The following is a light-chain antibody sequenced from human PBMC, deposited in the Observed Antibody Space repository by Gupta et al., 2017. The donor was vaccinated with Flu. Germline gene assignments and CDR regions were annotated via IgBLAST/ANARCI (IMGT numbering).Light chain of an antibody. CDR1: SSNIGSNT. Sequence: RVTISCSGSSSNIGSNTVNWYQQRPGTAPKVLVYSNNQRPSGVPDRFSGSRSGASASLAISGLQSEDEADYYCAAWDDSLSAWVFGGGTKLTVL. CDR2: SNN. J-gene: IGLJ3*02. V-gene: IGLV1-44*01. CDR3: AAWDDSLSAWV.